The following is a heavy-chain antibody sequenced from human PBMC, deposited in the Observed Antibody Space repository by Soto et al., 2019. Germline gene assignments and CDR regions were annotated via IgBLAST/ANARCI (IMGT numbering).Heavy chain of an antibody. CDR2: INPILGTP. J-gene: IGHJ4*02. CDR1: GLTYSSSA. V-gene: IGHV1-69*01. D-gene: IGHD5-12*01. Sequence: QVQLVQSGAKVRKPGSSVKVSCKASGLTYSSSAISWVRQAPGQGPEWMGGINPILGTPDYAPKFQGRVTITADESTRTVYMDLGSLRSEDTAMYYCARGGVDVVATSAFDYWGQGTLVTVSS. CDR3: ARGGVDVVATSAFDY.